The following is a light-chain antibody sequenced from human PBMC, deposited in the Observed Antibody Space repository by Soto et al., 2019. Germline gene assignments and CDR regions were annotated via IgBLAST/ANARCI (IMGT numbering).Light chain of an antibody. CDR2: GAS. J-gene: IGKJ5*01. V-gene: IGKV3-20*01. CDR1: QIVGSSY. Sequence: EIVMTQSPATLSVSPGETASLSCRASQIVGSSYLAWYQQKPGQAPRLLIYGASSRATGIPDRFSGSGSGTDFTLTTSRLQPQDFAVYYCQQYGSSPPITFGQGTRLEIK. CDR3: QQYGSSPPIT.